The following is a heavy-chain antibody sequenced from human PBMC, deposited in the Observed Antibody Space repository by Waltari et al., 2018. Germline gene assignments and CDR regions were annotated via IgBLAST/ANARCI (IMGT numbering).Heavy chain of an antibody. V-gene: IGHV1-46*01. D-gene: IGHD2-21*01. CDR3: ASDTGALWMDV. Sequence: QVQLVQSGAEVKKPGASVKISCKTSEYTFTSSYVHWVRQAPGQGLEWMGIINPSGGSTIYAQKFKGRVTMTRDTSTSTVYMELSSLRSEDTAVYYCASDTGALWMDVWGQGTTVTVSS. CDR1: EYTFTSSY. J-gene: IGHJ6*02. CDR2: INPSGGST.